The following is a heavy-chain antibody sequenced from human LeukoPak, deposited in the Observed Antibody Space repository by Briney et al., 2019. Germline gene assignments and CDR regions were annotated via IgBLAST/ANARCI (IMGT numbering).Heavy chain of an antibody. D-gene: IGHD3-10*01. CDR3: ARHSVWFGELYFDY. V-gene: IGHV4-39*01. J-gene: IGHJ4*02. CDR1: GVSISSSNSY. CDR2: IYYSGNT. Sequence: SETLSLTCTVSGVSISSSNSYWGWIRQPPGKGLEWIGSIYYSGNTYHNASLKSQVSISIDTSKNQFSLRLTSVTAADTAVYYCARHSVWFGELYFDYWGQGTLVTVSS.